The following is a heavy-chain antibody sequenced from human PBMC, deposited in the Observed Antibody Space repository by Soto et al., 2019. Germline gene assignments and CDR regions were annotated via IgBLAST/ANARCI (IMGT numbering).Heavy chain of an antibody. CDR1: GFTFSSYG. CDR3: AKDLGPPRGSYPDS. J-gene: IGHJ4*02. V-gene: IGHV3-30*18. CDR2: ISYDGSHT. Sequence: PGGSLRLSCAASGFTFSSYGMHWVRQTPSKGLEWVSVISYDGSHTHYADSVRGRFTVSRDNSKSTVYLQMNTLRPDDTAVYYCAKDLGPPRGSYPDSWGPGTLVTVSS. D-gene: IGHD1-26*01.